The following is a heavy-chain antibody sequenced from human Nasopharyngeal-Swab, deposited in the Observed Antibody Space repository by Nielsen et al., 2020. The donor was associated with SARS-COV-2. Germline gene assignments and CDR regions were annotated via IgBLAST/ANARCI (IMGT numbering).Heavy chain of an antibody. CDR1: GDSIAYSTFY. J-gene: IGHJ4*02. V-gene: IGHV4-39*01. CDR3: VRSSSWYYFDY. D-gene: IGHD6-13*01. CDR2: IYYNGNT. Sequence: SKTLSLTCTVSGDSIAYSTFYWGWIRQPPGKGLEWIGNIYYNGNTYQNPSLKSRLTISVDKSKNQFSLQLSSVTAADTAVYYCVRSSSWYYFDYWAQGTQVTVSS.